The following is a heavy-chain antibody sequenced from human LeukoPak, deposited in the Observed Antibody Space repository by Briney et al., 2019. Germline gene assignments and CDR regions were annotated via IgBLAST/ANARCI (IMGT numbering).Heavy chain of an antibody. CDR3: MNPNHYGSGR. J-gene: IGHJ4*02. Sequence: GGSLTLSCSVSGFSFSSYVLHWVRQAPGKGLESVSGISQNGDNTYYADSVKGRFTISKDNSENTLYLQMNSLRPEDTAVYYCMNPNHYGSGRWGQGTLVTVSS. CDR1: GFSFSSYV. CDR2: ISQNGDNT. D-gene: IGHD3-10*01. V-gene: IGHV3-64D*06.